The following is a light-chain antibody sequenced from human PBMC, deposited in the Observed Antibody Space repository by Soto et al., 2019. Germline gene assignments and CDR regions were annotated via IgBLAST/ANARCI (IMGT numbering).Light chain of an antibody. CDR3: QKYNSDPQA. CDR1: QSVMTK. Sequence: EIEMTQSPATLPVSVGERASLSCRASQSVMTKLAWYQKKPGQAPRLLIYGASTRASGIPARFSGSGSGTDFTLTISSLQPEDVAAYYCQKYNSDPQAFGRGTKVDIK. J-gene: IGKJ1*01. CDR2: GAS. V-gene: IGKV3-15*01.